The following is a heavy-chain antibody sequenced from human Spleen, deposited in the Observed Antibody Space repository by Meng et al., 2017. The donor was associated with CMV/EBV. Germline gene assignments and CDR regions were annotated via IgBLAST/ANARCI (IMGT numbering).Heavy chain of an antibody. CDR1: GFTFSDYY. J-gene: IGHJ4*02. Sequence: GESLKISCAASGFTFSDYYMSWIRQAPGKGLEWVSYTSSSGSTIYYADSVKGRFTISRDNAKNSLYLQMNSLRAEDTAVYYCARFGISGVPAAIHYWGQGTLVTVSS. CDR3: ARFGISGVPAAIHY. V-gene: IGHV3-11*04. CDR2: TSSSGSTI. D-gene: IGHD2-2*02.